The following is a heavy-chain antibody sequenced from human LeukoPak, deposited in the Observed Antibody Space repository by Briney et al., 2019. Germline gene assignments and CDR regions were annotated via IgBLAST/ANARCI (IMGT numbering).Heavy chain of an antibody. V-gene: IGHV4-34*01. D-gene: IGHD3-3*01. J-gene: IGHJ5*02. Sequence: SETLSLTCAVYGGSFSGYYWSWIRQPPGKGLEWIGEINHSGSTNYNPSLKSRVTISVDTSKNQFSLKLSSVPAADTAVYYCARPARDFWSGYYINWFDPWGQGTLVTVSS. CDR3: ARPARDFWSGYYINWFDP. CDR2: INHSGST. CDR1: GGSFSGYY.